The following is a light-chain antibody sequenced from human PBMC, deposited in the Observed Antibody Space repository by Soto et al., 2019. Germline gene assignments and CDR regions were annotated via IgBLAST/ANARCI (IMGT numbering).Light chain of an antibody. CDR2: STN. Sequence: QTVVTQEPSFSVSPGGTVTLTCGLSSGSVSTSYYPSWYQQTPGQAPRTLIYSTNTRSSGVPDRFSGSILGNKAGLTITGAQADDESDYYCVLYMGSVKVFGGGTKLTVL. V-gene: IGLV8-61*01. CDR1: SGSVSTSYY. CDR3: VLYMGSVKV. J-gene: IGLJ3*02.